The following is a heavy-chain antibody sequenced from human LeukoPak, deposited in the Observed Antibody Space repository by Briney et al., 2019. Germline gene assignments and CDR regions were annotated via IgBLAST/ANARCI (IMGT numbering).Heavy chain of an antibody. D-gene: IGHD4-17*01. V-gene: IGHV1-18*01. Sequence: ASVKVSCKASGYTFTSYGISWVRQAPGQGLEWMGWISAYNGNTNYAQKLQGRVTMTEDTSTDTAYMELSSLRSEDTAVYYCATVLRGGYYFDYWGQGTLVTVSS. CDR1: GYTFTSYG. J-gene: IGHJ4*02. CDR3: ATVLRGGYYFDY. CDR2: ISAYNGNT.